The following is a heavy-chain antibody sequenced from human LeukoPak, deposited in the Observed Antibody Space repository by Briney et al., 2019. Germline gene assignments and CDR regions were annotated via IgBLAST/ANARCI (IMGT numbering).Heavy chain of an antibody. D-gene: IGHD4-17*01. CDR2: IIPIFGTA. CDR1: GGTFSSYA. CDR3: ARRSSSYGDYEYYFDY. Sequence: SVKVSCTASGGTFSSYAISWVRRASGQGLEWMGGIIPIFGTANYAQKFQGRVTITADESTSTAYMELSSLRSEDTAVYYCARRSSSYGDYEYYFDYWGPGTLVTVSS. V-gene: IGHV1-69*13. J-gene: IGHJ4*02.